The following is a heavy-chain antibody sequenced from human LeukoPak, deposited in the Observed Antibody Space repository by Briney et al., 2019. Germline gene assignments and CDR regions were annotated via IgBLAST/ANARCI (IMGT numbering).Heavy chain of an antibody. CDR3: ARVPQGGPYMDV. J-gene: IGHJ6*02. CDR2: IYYSGST. CDR1: GGSISSGGYY. Sequence: SETLSLTCTVSGGSISSGGYYWSWIRQHPGKGLEWIGYIYYSGSTYYNPSLKSRVTISVDTSKNQFSLKLSSVTAVDTAVYYCARVPQGGPYMDVWGQGTTVTVSS. V-gene: IGHV4-31*03. D-gene: IGHD2-15*01.